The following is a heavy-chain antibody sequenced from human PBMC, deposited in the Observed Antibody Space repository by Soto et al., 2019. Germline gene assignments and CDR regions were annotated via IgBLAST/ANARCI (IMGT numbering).Heavy chain of an antibody. CDR1: GGSISSSSYY. D-gene: IGHD6-13*01. J-gene: IGHJ6*02. CDR2: IYYSGST. CDR3: AGIAAAVRGNYYYYGMDV. V-gene: IGHV4-39*01. Sequence: SETLSLTCTVSGGSISSSSYYWGWIRQPPGKGLEWIGSIYYSGSTYYNPSLKSRVTISVDTSKNQFSLKLSSVTAADTAVYYCAGIAAAVRGNYYYYGMDVWGQGTTVTVSS.